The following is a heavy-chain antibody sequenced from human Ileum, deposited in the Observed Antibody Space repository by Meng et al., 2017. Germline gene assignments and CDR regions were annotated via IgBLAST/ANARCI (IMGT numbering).Heavy chain of an antibody. J-gene: IGHJ4*02. CDR2: AANSFDPSP. CDR1: GGSVSRAAYQ. V-gene: IGHV4-61*08. D-gene: IGHD7-27*01. CDR3: ARDYWGSLDY. Sequence: HVQLQGSGPGLVGAAETLSLSCPFSGGSVSRAAYQWSWTRQPPGKGLEWIGYAANSFDPSPNYTPSLKRRVTISLDTPKNQFSLKLTSVTAADPAVYYCARDYWGSLDYWGQGILVTVSS.